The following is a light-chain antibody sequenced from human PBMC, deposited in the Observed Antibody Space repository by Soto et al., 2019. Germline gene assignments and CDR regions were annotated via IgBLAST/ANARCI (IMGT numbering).Light chain of an antibody. V-gene: IGLV1-44*01. CDR2: SNN. Sequence: QSVLTQPPSASGTPGQRVTISCSGSSSNIGSNTVNWYQQLPGTAPKLLIYSNNQRPSGVPDRFSGSKSGASASLAISGRQSGDEADYYCAAWDDSLNGPLDVFGTGTKLTVL. CDR3: AAWDDSLNGPLDV. CDR1: SSNIGSNT. J-gene: IGLJ1*01.